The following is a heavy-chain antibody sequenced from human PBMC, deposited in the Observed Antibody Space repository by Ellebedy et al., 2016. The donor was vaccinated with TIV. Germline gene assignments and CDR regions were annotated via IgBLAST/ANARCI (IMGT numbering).Heavy chain of an antibody. J-gene: IGHJ6*02. CDR1: GFTFTNYA. Sequence: GGSLRLXCAASGFTFTNYAMSWVRQAPGKGLEWVSAISASGGSTYYADSVKGRFTISRDSSKNTLFLQMNSLRAEDTAVYFCANWGVTVAGRPYYYGMDVWGQGTTVTVSS. CDR2: ISASGGST. CDR3: ANWGVTVAGRPYYYGMDV. V-gene: IGHV3-23*01. D-gene: IGHD6-19*01.